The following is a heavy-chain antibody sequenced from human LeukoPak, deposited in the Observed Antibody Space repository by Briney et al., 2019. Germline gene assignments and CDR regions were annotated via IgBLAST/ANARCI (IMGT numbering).Heavy chain of an antibody. CDR3: AREVGCSAGSCFVY. J-gene: IGHJ4*02. Sequence: PGGSLRLPCAASGFTFSSYWMHCVRQAPGKGLVWVSRINSDGSSTSYADSVKGRFTISRDNAKNTLYLQMNSLRAEDTAVYYCAREVGCSAGSCFVYWGQGTLVTVSS. CDR2: INSDGSST. D-gene: IGHD2-15*01. CDR1: GFTFSSYW. V-gene: IGHV3-74*01.